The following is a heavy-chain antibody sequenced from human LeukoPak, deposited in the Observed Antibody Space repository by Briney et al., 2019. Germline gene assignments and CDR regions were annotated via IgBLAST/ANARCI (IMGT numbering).Heavy chain of an antibody. CDR3: VSHYGPGPV. V-gene: IGHV1-2*06. CDR2: IYPKSGDT. CDR1: GYNFNDHH. D-gene: IGHD3-10*01. Sequence: ASVKVSCKTSGYNFNDHHVHWVRQAPGQGLEWMGRIYPKSGDTDYPQEFQIRATMTRDTSITTAYMELTSLRSDDTAVYYCVSHYGPGPVWGQGTLVTVS. J-gene: IGHJ4*02.